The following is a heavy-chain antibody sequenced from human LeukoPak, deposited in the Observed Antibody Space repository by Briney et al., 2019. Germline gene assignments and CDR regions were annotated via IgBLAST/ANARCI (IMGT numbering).Heavy chain of an antibody. CDR1: GGSFSPYY. CDR2: IYYSGST. V-gene: IGHV4-59*08. CDR3: ARLHPDTSLTPYYYYIYV. Sequence: SETLSLTCAVYGGSFSPYYWSWIRQPPGKGLEWIGYIYYSGSTNYNPSLKSRATISVDTSMNQFSLMLSSVTAADTAVYYCARLHPDTSLTPYYYYIYVWGKGTTVTVSS. D-gene: IGHD5-18*01. J-gene: IGHJ6*03.